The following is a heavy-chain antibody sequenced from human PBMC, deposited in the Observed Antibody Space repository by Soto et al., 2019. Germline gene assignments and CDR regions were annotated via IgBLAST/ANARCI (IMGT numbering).Heavy chain of an antibody. D-gene: IGHD5-12*01. Sequence: QLQLVQSGAEVERPGASVRVSCKAYGYPFSKYGIRWIRQAPGQGLEWMGWIKPDNGDTNYAQKFQGRVTMTTDTSSNTAYMELRSLRSDDTAVYYCATSYDSGFDPWGQGTLVSVSS. CDR2: IKPDNGDT. CDR3: ATSYDSGFDP. V-gene: IGHV1-18*04. CDR1: GYPFSKYG. J-gene: IGHJ5*02.